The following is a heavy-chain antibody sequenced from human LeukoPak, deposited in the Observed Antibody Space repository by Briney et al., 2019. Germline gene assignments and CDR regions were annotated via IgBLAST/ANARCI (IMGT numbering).Heavy chain of an antibody. CDR2: IYYSGST. CDR3: ARAFAYDILTRYD. CDR1: GGSISSYY. J-gene: IGHJ4*02. D-gene: IGHD3-9*01. Sequence: SETLSLTCTVSGGSISSYYWSWIRQPPGKGLEWIGYIYYSGSTNYNPSLKSRVTISVDTSKNQFSLKLSSVTAADTAVYYCARAFAYDILTRYDWGQGTLVTVSS. V-gene: IGHV4-59*01.